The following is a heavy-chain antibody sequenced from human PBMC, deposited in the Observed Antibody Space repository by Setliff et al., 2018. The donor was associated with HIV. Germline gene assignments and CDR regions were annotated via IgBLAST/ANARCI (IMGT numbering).Heavy chain of an antibody. Sequence: SETLSLTCAVSGYSISSAYYWGWIRQPPGKGLEWIASIYHSGSTYYNPSLKSRVTISVDTSKNQFSLRLSSVTAADTAVYYCARVEYYGSGSYYYNWYFDLWVPETLLVTVSS. D-gene: IGHD3-10*01. J-gene: IGHJ2*01. CDR2: IYHSGST. CDR3: ARVEYYGSGSYYYNWYFDL. CDR1: GYSISSAYY. V-gene: IGHV4-38-2*01.